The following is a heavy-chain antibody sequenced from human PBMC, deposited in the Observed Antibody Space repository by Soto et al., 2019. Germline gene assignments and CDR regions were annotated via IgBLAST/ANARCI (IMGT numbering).Heavy chain of an antibody. CDR1: GYTFTSYD. CDR3: ARVPLYCSGGSCSTYYFDY. J-gene: IGHJ4*02. D-gene: IGHD2-15*01. CDR2: MNPNSGNT. Sequence: ASVKVSCKASGYTFTSYDINWVRQATVQGLEWMGWMNPNSGNTGYAQKFQGRVTMTWNTSISTAYMELSSLRSEDTAVYYCARVPLYCSGGSCSTYYFDYWGQGTLVTVSS. V-gene: IGHV1-8*01.